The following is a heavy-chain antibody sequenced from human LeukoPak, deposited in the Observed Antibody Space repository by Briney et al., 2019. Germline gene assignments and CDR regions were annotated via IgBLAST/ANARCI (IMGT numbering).Heavy chain of an antibody. J-gene: IGHJ4*02. CDR3: AKERGMTTSNYFDY. CDR2: IYSSGST. V-gene: IGHV4-59*01. CDR1: GGSITSYY. Sequence: SETLSLTCTVSGGSITSYYWSWIRQPPGKGLEWLGYIYSSGSTYYNPSLKSRVAMSLDTSKNQRSLHLSSVTAADTAMYYCAKERGMTTSNYFDYWGQGTPVTVSS. D-gene: IGHD4-17*01.